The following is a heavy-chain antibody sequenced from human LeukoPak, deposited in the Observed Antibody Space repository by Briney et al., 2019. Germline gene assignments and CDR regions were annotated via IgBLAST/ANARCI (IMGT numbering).Heavy chain of an antibody. J-gene: IGHJ4*02. Sequence: ASETLSLTCTVSGGSISSATYYWGWIRQPPGKGLEWIGNIYYSGSTYYNPSLKSRVTISIATSKNQFSLKVTSVTAADTAVYYCARHSRNASGTIIVPYYFDYWGQGTLVTVSS. CDR3: ARHSRNASGTIIVPYYFDY. D-gene: IGHD3-16*02. V-gene: IGHV4-39*01. CDR2: IYYSGST. CDR1: GGSISSATYY.